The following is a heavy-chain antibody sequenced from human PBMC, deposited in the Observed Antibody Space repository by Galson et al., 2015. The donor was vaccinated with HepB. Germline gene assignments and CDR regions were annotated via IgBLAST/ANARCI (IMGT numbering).Heavy chain of an antibody. J-gene: IGHJ6*02. V-gene: IGHV1-46*01. CDR2: ISPSGGST. Sequence: SVKVSCKASGYTFTDYSMHWVRQAPGQGLEWMGMISPSGGSTDYAQKFQGRVTMSRDTSTTTVSLELKSLTSEDTAMYYCARDGGSTGGAHYYAMDVWGQGTTVTVSS. CDR3: ARDGGSTGGAHYYAMDV. CDR1: GYTFTDYS. D-gene: IGHD2-15*01.